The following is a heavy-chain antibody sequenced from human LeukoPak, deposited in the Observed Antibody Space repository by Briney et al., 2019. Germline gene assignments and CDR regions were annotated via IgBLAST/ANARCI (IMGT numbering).Heavy chain of an antibody. CDR2: ISAYNGNT. V-gene: IGHV1-18*01. D-gene: IGHD6-13*01. J-gene: IGHJ4*02. Sequence: ASVKVSCKASGYTFTSYGISWVRQAPGQGLEWMGWISAYNGNTNYAQKLQGRVTMTTDTSTSTAYMELRSLRSDDTAVYYCARVAKNEYSSSWYRLEYFDYWGQGTLVTVSS. CDR1: GYTFTSYG. CDR3: ARVAKNEYSSSWYRLEYFDY.